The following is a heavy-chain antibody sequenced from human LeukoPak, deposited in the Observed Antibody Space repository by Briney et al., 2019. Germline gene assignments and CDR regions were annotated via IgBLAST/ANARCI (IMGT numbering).Heavy chain of an antibody. D-gene: IGHD1-1*01. CDR1: GFTFSSYS. V-gene: IGHV3-21*01. Sequence: GGSLRLSCAASGFTFSSYSMNWVRQAPGKGLEWVSSISDSNTYIYYADSVEGRFTISRDNAKNSLYLQMNSLRAEDTAVYYCARDPGWRLEGYFDYWGQGTLVTVSS. CDR2: ISDSNTYI. CDR3: ARDPGWRLEGYFDY. J-gene: IGHJ4*02.